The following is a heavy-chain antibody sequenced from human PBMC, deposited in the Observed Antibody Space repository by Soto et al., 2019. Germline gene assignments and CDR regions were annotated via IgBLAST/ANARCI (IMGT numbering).Heavy chain of an antibody. D-gene: IGHD6-13*01. CDR1: GGSVSSGSYY. J-gene: IGHJ6*02. Sequence: PSETLSLTCTVSGGSVSSGSYYWSWIRQPPGKGLEWIGYIYYSGSTNYNPSLKSRVTISVDTSKNQSSLKLSSVTAADTAVYYCARARGQQLVRDYYYYGMDVWGQGTTVTVSS. CDR3: ARARGQQLVRDYYYYGMDV. V-gene: IGHV4-61*01. CDR2: IYYSGST.